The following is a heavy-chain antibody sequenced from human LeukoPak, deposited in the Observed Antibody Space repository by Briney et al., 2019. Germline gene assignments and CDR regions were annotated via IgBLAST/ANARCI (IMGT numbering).Heavy chain of an antibody. V-gene: IGHV4-59*01. CDR2: IYYSGST. Sequence: SETLSLTCTVSGGSISSYYWSWIRQPPGKGLEWIGYIYYSGSTNYNPSLKSRVTISVDTSKNQFSLKLSSVTAADTALYYCARDYSGDDAFDIWGQGTMVTVSS. CDR3: ARDYSGDDAFDI. D-gene: IGHD5-12*01. J-gene: IGHJ3*02. CDR1: GGSISSYY.